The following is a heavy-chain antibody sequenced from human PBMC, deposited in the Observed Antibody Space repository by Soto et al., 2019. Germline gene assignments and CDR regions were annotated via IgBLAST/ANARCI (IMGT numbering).Heavy chain of an antibody. Sequence: EVQLLESGGGLVQPGGSLRLSCAASGFTFSSYAMSWVRQAPGKGLEWVSSISGSGGNAYYADSVKGRFSISRDNSKNTLRLQMNSLRADDTAVYYCAKDGDSGNYPPYYYFGMDVWGQGTTVTVSS. CDR2: ISGSGGNA. CDR3: AKDGDSGNYPPYYYFGMDV. V-gene: IGHV3-23*01. D-gene: IGHD1-26*01. J-gene: IGHJ6*02. CDR1: GFTFSSYA.